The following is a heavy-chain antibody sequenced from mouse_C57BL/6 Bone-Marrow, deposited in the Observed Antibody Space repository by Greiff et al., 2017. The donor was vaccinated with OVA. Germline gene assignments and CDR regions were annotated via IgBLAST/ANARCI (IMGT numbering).Heavy chain of an antibody. CDR2: ISSGSSTI. D-gene: IGHD2-3*01. CDR1: GFTFSDYG. CDR3: ASQRDGYYCYAMDY. Sequence: EVKVVESGGGLVKPGGSLKLSCAASGFTFSDYGMHWVRQAPEKGLEWVAYISSGSSTIYYADTVKGRFTISRDNAKNTLFLHMTSLRSEDTAIYYCASQRDGYYCYAMDYWGQGTSVTVSS. V-gene: IGHV5-17*01. J-gene: IGHJ4*01.